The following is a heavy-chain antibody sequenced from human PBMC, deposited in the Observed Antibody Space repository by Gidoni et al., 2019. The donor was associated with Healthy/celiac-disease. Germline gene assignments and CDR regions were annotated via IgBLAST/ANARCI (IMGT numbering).Heavy chain of an antibody. CDR1: GFTFCSYA. CDR2: ISGSGSST. J-gene: IGHJ4*02. Sequence: EVQLLESGGGLVQPGGSLRLSCAASGFTFCSYALSWVRQAPGKGLEWVSAISGSGSSTYYANSVKGRFTISRDNSKNTLDLQMNSLRAEDTAVYYCAKEPYYDSSGYYHGYVDYWGQGTLVTVSS. CDR3: AKEPYYDSSGYYHGYVDY. D-gene: IGHD3-22*01. V-gene: IGHV3-23*01.